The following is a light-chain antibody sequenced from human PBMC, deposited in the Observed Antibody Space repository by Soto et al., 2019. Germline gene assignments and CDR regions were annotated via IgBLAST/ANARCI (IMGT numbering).Light chain of an antibody. CDR2: DVS. Sequence: QSVLTQPRSVSGSPGQSVTISCTGTSSDFGGYSYVSWFQQHPGKAPKLMIYDVSKRPSGAPDRFSGSKSGNTASLTISGLQAEDEADYYCCSFAGSYTLYVFGTGTKVTVL. CDR1: SSDFGGYSY. J-gene: IGLJ1*01. V-gene: IGLV2-11*01. CDR3: CSFAGSYTLYV.